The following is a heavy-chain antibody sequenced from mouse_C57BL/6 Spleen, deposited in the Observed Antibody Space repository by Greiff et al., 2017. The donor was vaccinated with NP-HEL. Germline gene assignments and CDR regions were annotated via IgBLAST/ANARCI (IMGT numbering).Heavy chain of an antibody. CDR3: SRRYAHEGYYAMDY. CDR1: GYTFTDYY. CDR2: INPNNGGT. Sequence: EVQLQQSGPELVKPGASVKISCKASGYTFTDYYMNWVKQSHGKSLEWIGDINPNNGGTSYNQKFKGKATLTVDKSSSTAYMELRSLTSEDSAVYYCSRRYAHEGYYAMDYWGQGTSVTVSS. D-gene: IGHD6-5*01. J-gene: IGHJ4*01. V-gene: IGHV1-26*01.